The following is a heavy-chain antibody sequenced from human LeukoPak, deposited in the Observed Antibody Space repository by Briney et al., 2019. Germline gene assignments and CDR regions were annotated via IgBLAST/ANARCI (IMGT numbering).Heavy chain of an antibody. CDR2: IYYSGST. CDR3: ASSSTAMVTPFDY. J-gene: IGHJ4*02. Sequence: PSETLSLTCTVSGGSISSSSYSWGWIRQPPGKGLEWIGSIYYSGSTYYNPSLKSRVTISVDTSKNQFSLKLSSVTAADTAVYYCASSSTAMVTPFDYWGQGTLVTVSS. V-gene: IGHV4-39*01. D-gene: IGHD5-18*01. CDR1: GGSISSSSYS.